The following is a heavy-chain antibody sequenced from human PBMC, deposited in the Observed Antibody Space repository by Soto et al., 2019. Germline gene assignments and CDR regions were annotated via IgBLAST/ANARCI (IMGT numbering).Heavy chain of an antibody. D-gene: IGHD1-26*01. CDR1: GYTFTSHD. V-gene: IGHV1-8*01. Sequence: QVQLVQSGAEVKKSGASVKVSCKASGYTFTSHDINWVRQATGQGLEWMGWMNPNSGNTGYAQKFQGRVTMTRNTSISTAYMSLSSLRSEDTAVYYCATWDSCSYARFDYWCQGTLVTVSS. CDR3: ATWDSCSYARFDY. J-gene: IGHJ4*02. CDR2: MNPNSGNT.